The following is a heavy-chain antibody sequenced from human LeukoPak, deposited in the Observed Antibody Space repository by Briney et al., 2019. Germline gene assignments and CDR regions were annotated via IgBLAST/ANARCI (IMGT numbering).Heavy chain of an antibody. Sequence: GGSLRLSCAASGFTMSGFWMSWVRQAPGKGLEWVSYISSNDNTIYYADSTKGRFTISRDNAKNSLYLQMNSLRAEDTAVYYCATSWRGYWGQGTLVTVSA. CDR1: GFTMSGFW. CDR3: ATSWRGY. J-gene: IGHJ4*02. V-gene: IGHV3-48*03. CDR2: ISSNDNTI.